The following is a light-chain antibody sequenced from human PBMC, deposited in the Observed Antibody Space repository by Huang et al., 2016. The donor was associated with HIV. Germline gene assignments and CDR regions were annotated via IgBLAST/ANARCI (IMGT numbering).Light chain of an antibody. J-gene: IGKJ4*01. CDR3: QQRSNRPLT. CDR2: EAA. Sequence: EIVLTQSPATLSLSPGERATLSCRASQSVNTFLAWYQQNPGQAPRLLIYEAANRATCIPARFSGSGSGTDFTLTISSLEPEDFAVYYCQQRSNRPLTFGGGTKVEIK. V-gene: IGKV3-11*01. CDR1: QSVNTF.